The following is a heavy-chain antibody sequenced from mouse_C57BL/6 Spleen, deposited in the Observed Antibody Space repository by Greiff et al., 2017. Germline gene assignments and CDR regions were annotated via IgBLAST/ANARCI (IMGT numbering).Heavy chain of an antibody. Sequence: QVQLQQPGAELVRPGTSVKLSCKASGYTFTSYWMHWGKQRPGQGLEWIGVIDPSDSYTNYNQKFKGKATLTVDTSSSTAYMQLSSLTSEDSAVYYCARGYYYAMDYWGQGTSVTVSS. V-gene: IGHV1-59*01. J-gene: IGHJ4*01. CDR2: IDPSDSYT. D-gene: IGHD3-1*01. CDR3: ARGYYYAMDY. CDR1: GYTFTSYW.